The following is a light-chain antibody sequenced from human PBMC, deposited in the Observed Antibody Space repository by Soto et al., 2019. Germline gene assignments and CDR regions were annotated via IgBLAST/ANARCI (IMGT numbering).Light chain of an antibody. CDR3: SSYAI. J-gene: IGLJ2*01. CDR2: DVN. CDR1: SSDIGASDY. Sequence: QSALTQPASVSGSPGQSITISCTGTSSDIGASDYVSWYRQHPDKAPKLIIYDVNNRPSGVSSRFSGSKSGNTASLTISGLRAEDEAEYFCSSYAIFGGGTKLTVL. V-gene: IGLV2-14*03.